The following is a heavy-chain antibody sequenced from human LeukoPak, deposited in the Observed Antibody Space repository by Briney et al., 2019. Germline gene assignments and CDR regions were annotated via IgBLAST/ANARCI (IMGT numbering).Heavy chain of an antibody. CDR3: ARGGAYCGGDCYPGYFQH. Sequence: GGSLRLSCAASGFTVSSNYMSWVRQAPGKGLEWVSAIYSGGSTYYADSVKGRFTISRHNSKNTLYLQMNSLRAEDTAVYYCARGGAYCGGDCYPGYFQHWGQGTLVTVSS. CDR2: IYSGGST. D-gene: IGHD2-21*02. J-gene: IGHJ1*01. CDR1: GFTVSSNY. V-gene: IGHV3-53*04.